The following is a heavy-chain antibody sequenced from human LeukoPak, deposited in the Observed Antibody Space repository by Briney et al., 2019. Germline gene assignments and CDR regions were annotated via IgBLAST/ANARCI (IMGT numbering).Heavy chain of an antibody. Sequence: ASVKVSCKASGYTFTSYGISCVRQAPGQGLEWMGWISAYNGNTNYAQKLQGRVTMTTDTSTSTAYMELSSLRSEDTAVYYCARGRGYGAPNNWFDPWGQGTLVTVSS. CDR2: ISAYNGNT. CDR3: ARGRGYGAPNNWFDP. J-gene: IGHJ5*02. D-gene: IGHD6-25*01. CDR1: GYTFTSYG. V-gene: IGHV1-18*01.